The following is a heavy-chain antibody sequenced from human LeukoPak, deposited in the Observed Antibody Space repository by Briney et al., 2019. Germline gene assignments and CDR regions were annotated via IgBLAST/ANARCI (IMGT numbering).Heavy chain of an antibody. V-gene: IGHV1-18*01. J-gene: IGHJ6*03. D-gene: IGHD2-2*01. Sequence: ASVKVSCKASGYTFTSYGISWVRQAPGQGLEWMGWISAYNGNTNYAQKLQGRVTMTTDTSTSTAYMELRSLRSDDTAVYYCARARGCNDTSCPYYYYYYMDVWGKGTTVTVSS. CDR3: ARARGCNDTSCPYYYYYYMDV. CDR2: ISAYNGNT. CDR1: GYTFTSYG.